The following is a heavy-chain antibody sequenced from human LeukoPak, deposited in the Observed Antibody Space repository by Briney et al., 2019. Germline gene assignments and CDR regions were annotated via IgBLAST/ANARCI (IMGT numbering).Heavy chain of an antibody. CDR2: ISAYNGNT. CDR1: GYTFTSYG. J-gene: IGHJ3*02. Sequence: GASVKVSCKASGYTFTSYGISWVRQAPGQGLEWMGWISAYNGNTNYAQKLQGRVTMTTDTSTSTAYMELRSLRSDDTAVYYCARDHDFWSGYHSNAFDIWGQGTMVTVSS. CDR3: ARDHDFWSGYHSNAFDI. V-gene: IGHV1-18*01. D-gene: IGHD3-3*01.